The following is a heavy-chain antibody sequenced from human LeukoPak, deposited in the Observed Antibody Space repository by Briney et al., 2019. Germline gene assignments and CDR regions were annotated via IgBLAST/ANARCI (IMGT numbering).Heavy chain of an antibody. CDR3: ASYGPYAFDI. CDR1: GFTFSSYW. Sequence: GGSLGLSCAASGFTFSSYWMSWVRQAPGKGLEWVANIKQDGSEKYYVDSVKGRFTISRDNAKNSLYLQMNSLRAEDTAVYYCASYGPYAFDIWGQGTMVTVFS. CDR2: IKQDGSEK. V-gene: IGHV3-7*03. J-gene: IGHJ3*02. D-gene: IGHD3-10*01.